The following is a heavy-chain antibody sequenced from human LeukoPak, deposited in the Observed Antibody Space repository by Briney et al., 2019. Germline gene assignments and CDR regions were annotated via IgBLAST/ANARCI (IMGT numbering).Heavy chain of an antibody. CDR3: ARLSRHYDFWSGYSNDAFDI. V-gene: IGHV4-39*01. Sequence: SETLSLTCTVSGGSISSSSYYWGWIRQPPGKGLEWIGSIYYSGSTYYNPSLKSRVTISVDTSKNQFSLKLSSVTGADTAVYYCARLSRHYDFWSGYSNDAFDIWGQGTMVTVSS. CDR1: GGSISSSSYY. J-gene: IGHJ3*02. D-gene: IGHD3-3*01. CDR2: IYYSGST.